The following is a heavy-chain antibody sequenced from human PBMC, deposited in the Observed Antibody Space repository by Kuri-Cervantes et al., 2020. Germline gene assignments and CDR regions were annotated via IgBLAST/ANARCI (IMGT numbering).Heavy chain of an antibody. CDR3: ARDGAYYDFWSGYHNNWFDP. CDR1: GFTFSNYA. Sequence: GESLKISCAASGFTFSNYAMHWVRQAPGKGLEWVAGISNDGSYKPYADSVKGRFTISRDNAKNSLYLQMNSLRAEDTAVYYCARDGAYYDFWSGYHNNWFDPWGQGTLVTVSS. CDR2: ISNDGSYK. J-gene: IGHJ5*02. D-gene: IGHD3-3*01. V-gene: IGHV3-30*07.